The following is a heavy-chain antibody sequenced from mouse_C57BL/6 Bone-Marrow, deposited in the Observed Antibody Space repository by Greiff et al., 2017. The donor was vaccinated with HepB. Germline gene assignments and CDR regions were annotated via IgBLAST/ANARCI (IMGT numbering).Heavy chain of an antibody. V-gene: IGHV1-85*01. CDR3: ARSTTVVATRFAY. CDR2: IYPRDGST. J-gene: IGHJ3*01. CDR1: GYTFTSYD. D-gene: IGHD1-1*01. Sequence: QVQLQQSGPELVKPGASVKLSCKASGYTFTSYDINWVKQRPGQGLEWIGWIYPRDGSTKYNEKFKGKATLTVDTSSSTAYMGLHSLTSEDSAVYFWARSTTVVATRFAYWGQGTLVTVSA.